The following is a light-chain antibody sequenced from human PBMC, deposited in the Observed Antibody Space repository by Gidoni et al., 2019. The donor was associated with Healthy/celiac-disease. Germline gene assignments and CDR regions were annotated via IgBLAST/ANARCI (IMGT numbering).Light chain of an antibody. CDR2: EVS. V-gene: IGLV2-14*01. CDR3: SSYTSSSTLG. J-gene: IGLJ3*02. CDR1: SSDVGGYNY. Sequence: QSALTQPASVSGSPGQSITISCTGTSSDVGGYNYVSWYQQHPGKAPKLMIYEVSNRPSGVSNRCSGSKSGNTASLTISGLQAEDEADYYVSSYTSSSTLGFGGGTKLTVL.